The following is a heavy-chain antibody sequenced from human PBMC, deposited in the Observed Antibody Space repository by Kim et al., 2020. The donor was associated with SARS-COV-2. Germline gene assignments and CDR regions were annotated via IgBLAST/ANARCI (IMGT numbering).Heavy chain of an antibody. D-gene: IGHD6-13*01. CDR1: GYTFTSYG. CDR2: ISAYKCNT. Sequence: ASVKVSCKASGYTFTSYGISWVRQAPGQGLEWMGWISAYKCNTNYAQKLQGRVTMTTDTSTSTAYMELRSLRSDDTAVYYCARKASPGIAAAGTADYWGQGTLVTVSS. V-gene: IGHV1-18*01. J-gene: IGHJ4*02. CDR3: ARKASPGIAAAGTADY.